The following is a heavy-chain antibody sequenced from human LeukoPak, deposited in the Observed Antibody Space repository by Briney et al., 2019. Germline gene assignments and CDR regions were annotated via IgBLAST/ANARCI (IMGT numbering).Heavy chain of an antibody. Sequence: GGSLRLSCAASGFTFDDYTMHWVRQAPGKGLEWVSLISWDGGSTYYADSVKGRFTISRDNSKNSLYLQMNSLRTEDTTLYYCATNTMYSSSWTGYYYMDVWGKGTTVTVSS. CDR2: ISWDGGST. J-gene: IGHJ6*03. D-gene: IGHD6-13*01. CDR3: ATNTMYSSSWTGYYYMDV. V-gene: IGHV3-43*01. CDR1: GFTFDDYT.